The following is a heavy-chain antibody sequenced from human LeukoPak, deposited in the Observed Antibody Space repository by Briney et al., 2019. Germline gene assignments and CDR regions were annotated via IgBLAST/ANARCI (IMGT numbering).Heavy chain of an antibody. Sequence: SETLSLTCTVSGGSISSGSYYWSWIRQPAGKGLEWIGRIYTSGSTNYNPSLKSRVTISVDTSKNQISLKLSSVTAADTAVYYCARDPNWNPAGSTWGQGILVTVSS. J-gene: IGHJ5*02. V-gene: IGHV4-61*02. CDR1: GGSISSGSYY. CDR3: ARDPNWNPAGST. D-gene: IGHD1-1*01. CDR2: IYTSGST.